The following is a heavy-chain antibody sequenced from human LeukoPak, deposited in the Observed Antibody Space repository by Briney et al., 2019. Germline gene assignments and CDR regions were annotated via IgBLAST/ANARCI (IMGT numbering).Heavy chain of an antibody. CDR1: GFTLSDHY. V-gene: IGHV3-72*01. J-gene: IGHJ4*02. Sequence: GGSLRLTCAASGFTLSDHYMDWVRQAPGKGLEWVGRTRNKAYDYTTEYAASVKGRFTISTDDSESSLYLQMHSLKTEDTAIYYCARVASGYYHFDYWGQRTLVTVSS. CDR2: TRNKAYDYTT. CDR3: ARVASGYYHFDY. D-gene: IGHD3-22*01.